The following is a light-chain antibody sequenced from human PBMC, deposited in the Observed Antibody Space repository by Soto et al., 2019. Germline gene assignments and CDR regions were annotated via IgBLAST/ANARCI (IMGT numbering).Light chain of an antibody. J-gene: IGLJ3*02. V-gene: IGLV2-14*03. CDR3: SSHTSSSIWV. CDR1: SSDVGDYNF. Sequence: QSALTQPASVSGSPGQSITISCTGTSSDVGDYNFGSWDQQLPGKAPKLMIYEVSHRPSGVSNRFLGSKAGNTASLTISGLLADDEAHYYCSSHTSSSIWVFGGGTKLTVL. CDR2: EVS.